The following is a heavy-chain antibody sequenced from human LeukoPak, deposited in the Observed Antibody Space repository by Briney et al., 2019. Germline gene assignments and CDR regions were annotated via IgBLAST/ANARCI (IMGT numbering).Heavy chain of an antibody. CDR1: GGTFSSYA. CDR3: ARDLGISGTYDNYCFDY. D-gene: IGHD1-20*01. V-gene: IGHV1-69*05. CDR2: FIPIFGTA. J-gene: IGHJ4*02. Sequence: ASVKVSCKTSGGTFSSYAISRVRQAPGPGLEWMGRFIPIFGTANYAQKFQGRVSITTDESTSTAYMELSSLRSEDTAVYYCARDLGISGTYDNYCFDYWGQGTLVTVSS.